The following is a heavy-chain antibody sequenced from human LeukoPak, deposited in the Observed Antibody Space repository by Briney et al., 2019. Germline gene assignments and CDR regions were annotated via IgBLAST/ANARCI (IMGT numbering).Heavy chain of an antibody. J-gene: IGHJ4*02. Sequence: SETLSLTCAVYGGSFSGYYWSWIRQPPGKGLEWIGEINHSGSTNYNPSLKSRVTISVDTPKNQFSLKLSSVTAADTAVYYCARVFPTLSGSSAIDYWGQGTLVTVSS. CDR2: INHSGST. V-gene: IGHV4-34*01. CDR1: GGSFSGYY. CDR3: ARVFPTLSGSSAIDY. D-gene: IGHD1-26*01.